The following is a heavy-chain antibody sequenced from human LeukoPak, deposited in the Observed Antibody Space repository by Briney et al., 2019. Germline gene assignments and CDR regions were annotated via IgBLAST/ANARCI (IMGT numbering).Heavy chain of an antibody. CDR1: GFSFNNDA. D-gene: IGHD1-14*01. CDR3: AKEKSFTGPADG. Sequence: PGGSLRLSCAASGFSFNNDAMSWVRQAPGKGLEWVSDINAFGSATYYADSVKGRFTISRDNSNNILYLQMNNLRAEDTVLYYCAKEKSFTGPADGWGQGTLVTVSS. CDR2: INAFGSAT. J-gene: IGHJ4*02. V-gene: IGHV3-23*01.